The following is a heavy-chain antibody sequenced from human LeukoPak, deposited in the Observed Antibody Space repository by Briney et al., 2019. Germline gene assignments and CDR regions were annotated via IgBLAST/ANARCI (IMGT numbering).Heavy chain of an antibody. CDR2: IYHSGST. Sequence: PSETLSLTCTVSGYSISSGYYWGWIRQPPGKGLEWIGSIYHSGSTYYNPSLKSRVTISVDTSKNQFSLKLSSVTAADTAVYYCARVTSPSPNVNLPYYFDYWGQGTLVTVSS. CDR3: ARVTSPSPNVNLPYYFDY. V-gene: IGHV4-38-2*02. CDR1: GYSISSGYY. J-gene: IGHJ4*02.